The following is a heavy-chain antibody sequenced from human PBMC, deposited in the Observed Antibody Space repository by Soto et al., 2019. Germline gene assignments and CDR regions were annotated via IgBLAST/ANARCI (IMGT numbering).Heavy chain of an antibody. CDR1: GNTLTELP. D-gene: IGHD4-17*01. CDR3: TTGVTTFDY. CDR2: LDPEEGER. V-gene: IGHV1-24*01. Sequence: ASVKVSCKVSGNTLTELPMYGVRQAPGKGLEWMGGLDPEEGERIYAQRFQGRVTMTEDTSTDTAYMELSSLRSEDTAVYYCTTGVTTFDYWGQGTLVTVSS. J-gene: IGHJ4*02.